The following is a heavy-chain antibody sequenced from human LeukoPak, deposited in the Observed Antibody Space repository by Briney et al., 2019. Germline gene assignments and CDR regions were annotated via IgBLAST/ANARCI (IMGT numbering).Heavy chain of an antibody. V-gene: IGHV1-18*01. J-gene: IGHJ4*02. CDR1: GYTFTSYG. CDR2: ISAYNGNT. Sequence: ASVKVSCKASGYTFTSYGISWVQQAPGQGLEWMGWISAYNGNTNYAQKLQGRVTMTTDTSTSTAYMELRSLRSDDTAVYYCARDSCSGGSCYLDYWGQGTLVTVSS. D-gene: IGHD2-15*01. CDR3: ARDSCSGGSCYLDY.